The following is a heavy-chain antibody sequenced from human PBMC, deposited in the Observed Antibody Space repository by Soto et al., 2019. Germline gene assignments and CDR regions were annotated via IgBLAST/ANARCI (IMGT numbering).Heavy chain of an antibody. Sequence: GGSLRLSCAASGFTFGDYAMHWVRQVPGKGLEWVSGFKWNSGDVGYADSVKGRFTISRDNDKNSLYLQMKSLRPEDAAVYYCAKDSSSGSPYYGMEFWGQRAMVTVSS. CDR3: AKDSSSGSPYYGMEF. J-gene: IGHJ6*02. D-gene: IGHD3-10*01. V-gene: IGHV3-9*01. CDR2: FKWNSGDV. CDR1: GFTFGDYA.